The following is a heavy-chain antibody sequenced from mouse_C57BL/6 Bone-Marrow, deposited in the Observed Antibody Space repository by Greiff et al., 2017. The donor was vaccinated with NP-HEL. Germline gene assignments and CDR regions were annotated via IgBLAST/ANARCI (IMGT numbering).Heavy chain of an antibody. Sequence: VQLQQSGAELAKPGASVKLSCKASGYTFTSYWMHWVKQRPGQGLEWIGYINPSSGYTKYNQKFKDKATLTADKSSSTAYMQLSSLTYEDSAVYYCAKSPSYYYGSRPYAMDYWGQGTSVTGSS. CDR2: INPSSGYT. D-gene: IGHD1-1*01. CDR1: GYTFTSYW. V-gene: IGHV1-7*01. CDR3: AKSPSYYYGSRPYAMDY. J-gene: IGHJ4*01.